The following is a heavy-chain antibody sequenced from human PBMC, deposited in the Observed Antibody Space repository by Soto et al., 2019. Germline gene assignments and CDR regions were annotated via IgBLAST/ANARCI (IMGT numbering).Heavy chain of an antibody. D-gene: IGHD3-22*01. J-gene: IGHJ4*02. CDR1: GFTFSSYG. V-gene: IGHV3-33*01. CDR3: ARRSSYDSSGYYSY. CDR2: IWYDGSNK. Sequence: QVQLVESGGDVVQPGRSLRLSCAASGFTFSSYGMHWVRQAPGKGLEWVAVIWYDGSNKYYADSVKDRFTISRDNSKNTLYLQMNSLRAEDTAVYNCARRSSYDSSGYYSYWGQGTLVTVSS.